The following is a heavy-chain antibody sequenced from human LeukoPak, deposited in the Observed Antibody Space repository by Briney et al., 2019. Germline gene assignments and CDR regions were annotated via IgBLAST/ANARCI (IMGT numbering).Heavy chain of an antibody. CDR1: GFTFSSYA. Sequence: GGSLRLSCAASGFTFSSYAMNWVRQAPGKGLEWVSPITSSSNHIYYADSVKGRFTISRDNAKNSLFLQMNSLRAEDTSIYYCARVSGDYYHTVESWGQGTLVTVSS. V-gene: IGHV3-21*01. J-gene: IGHJ4*02. CDR3: ARVSGDYYHTVES. CDR2: ITSSSNHI. D-gene: IGHD4-17*01.